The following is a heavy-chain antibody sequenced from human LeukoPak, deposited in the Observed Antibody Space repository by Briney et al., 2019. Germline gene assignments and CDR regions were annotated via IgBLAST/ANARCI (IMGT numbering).Heavy chain of an antibody. CDR3: AKGPSSSWYSPFDY. V-gene: IGHV3-9*03. CDR1: GFTFDDYA. Sequence: GRSLRLSCAASGFTFDDYAMHWVRQAPGKGLEWVSGISWNSGGIGYADSVKGRFTISRDNAKNSLYLQMNSLRAEDMALYYCAKGPSSSWYSPFDYWGQGTLVTVSS. D-gene: IGHD6-13*01. CDR2: ISWNSGGI. J-gene: IGHJ4*02.